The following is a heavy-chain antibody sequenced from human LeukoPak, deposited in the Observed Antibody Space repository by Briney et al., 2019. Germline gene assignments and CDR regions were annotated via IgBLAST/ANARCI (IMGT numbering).Heavy chain of an antibody. J-gene: IGHJ4*02. CDR2: INPNSGGT. CDR1: GYTFTGYY. V-gene: IGHV1-2*02. Sequence: ASVKVSCKASGYTFTGYYMHWVRQAPGQGLEWMGWINPNSGGTNYAQKFQGRVTMTRDTSISTAYMELSRLRSDDTAVYYCARAEYSSSTDDYWGQGTLVTVSS. D-gene: IGHD6-6*01. CDR3: ARAEYSSSTDDY.